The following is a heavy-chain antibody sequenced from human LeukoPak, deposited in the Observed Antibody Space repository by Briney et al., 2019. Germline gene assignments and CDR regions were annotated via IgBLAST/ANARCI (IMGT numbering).Heavy chain of an antibody. CDR3: ARDPGYYYYGMDV. V-gene: IGHV3-74*01. CDR2: INGEGSRI. J-gene: IGHJ6*02. Sequence: GGSLRLSCAVTGFNLRTYWIHWVRHSPGRGLEWVARINGEGSRISYADSVRGRFTISRDNAKNTAYLQMNSLGAEDTALYYCARDPGYYYYGMDVWGQGTTVVVSS. CDR1: GFNLRTYW.